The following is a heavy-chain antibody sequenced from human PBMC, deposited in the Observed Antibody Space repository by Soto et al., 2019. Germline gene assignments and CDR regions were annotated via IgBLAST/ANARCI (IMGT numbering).Heavy chain of an antibody. CDR1: GFTFSSYA. D-gene: IGHD1-26*01. CDR2: ISGSGGST. Sequence: PGGSLRLSCAASGFTFSSYAMSWVRQAPGKGLEWVSAISGSGGSTYYADSVKGRFTISRDNSKDTLSLRMNSLRADDSAVYYCARDSPGLLPATDFRGPGTLVTGSS. CDR3: ARDSPGLLPATDF. V-gene: IGHV3-23*01. J-gene: IGHJ4*02.